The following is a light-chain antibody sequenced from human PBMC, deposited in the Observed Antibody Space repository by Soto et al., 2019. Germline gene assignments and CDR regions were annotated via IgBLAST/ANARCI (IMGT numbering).Light chain of an antibody. J-gene: IGLJ3*02. V-gene: IGLV1-44*01. Sequence: QSVLTQPPSASGTPGQRVTISCSGSSSNIGSKTVNWYQQLPGTAPKLVIYSNNQWPSGVPDRFSGSKSGTSASLAISGLQSEDEAHYYCAAWDDSLNEWVFGGGTQLT. CDR2: SNN. CDR3: AAWDDSLNEWV. CDR1: SSNIGSKT.